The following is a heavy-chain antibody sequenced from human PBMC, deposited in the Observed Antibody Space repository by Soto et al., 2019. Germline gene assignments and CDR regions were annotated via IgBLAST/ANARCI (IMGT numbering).Heavy chain of an antibody. V-gene: IGHV1-69*02. CDR1: GGTFSSYT. CDR2: IIPILGIA. J-gene: IGHJ6*03. CDR3: ARVAVDCSGGSCYYMDV. D-gene: IGHD2-15*01. Sequence: GASVKVSCKASGGTFSSYTISWVRQAPGQGLEWMGRIIPILGIANYAQKFQGRVTITADKSTSTAYMELSSLRSEDTAVYYCARVAVDCSGGSCYYMDVWGKGTTVTVSS.